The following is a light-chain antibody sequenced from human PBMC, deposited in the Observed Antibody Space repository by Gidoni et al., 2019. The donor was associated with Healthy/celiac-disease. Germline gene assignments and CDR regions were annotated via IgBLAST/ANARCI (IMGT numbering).Light chain of an antibody. CDR2: DVS. J-gene: IGLJ2*01. Sequence: QSALTQPASVSGSPGHSITISCTGTSSDVGGYNYVSWYQQHPGKAPKLMIYDVSNRPSGVSNRFSGSKSGNTASLTISGLQAEDEADYYCSSYTSSSTPYVVFGGGTKLTVL. V-gene: IGLV2-14*01. CDR1: SSDVGGYNY. CDR3: SSYTSSSTPYVV.